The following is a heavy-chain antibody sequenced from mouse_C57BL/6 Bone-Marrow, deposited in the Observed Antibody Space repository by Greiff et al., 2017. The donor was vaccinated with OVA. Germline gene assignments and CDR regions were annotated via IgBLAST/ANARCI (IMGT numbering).Heavy chain of an antibody. CDR1: GYTFTDYY. D-gene: IGHD2-1*01. CDR3: ARFGNYLAWFAY. Sequence: EVQLQQSGPVLVKPGASVKMSCKASGYTFTDYYMNWVKQSHGKSLEWIGVINPYNGGTSYNQKFKGKATLTVDKSSSTAYMELNSLTSEDSAVYYCARFGNYLAWFAYWGQGTLVTVSA. V-gene: IGHV1-19*01. J-gene: IGHJ3*01. CDR2: INPYNGGT.